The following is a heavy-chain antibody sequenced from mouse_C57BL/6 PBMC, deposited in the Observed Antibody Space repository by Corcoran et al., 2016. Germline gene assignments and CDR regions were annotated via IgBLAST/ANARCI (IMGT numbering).Heavy chain of an antibody. D-gene: IGHD1-1*02. CDR3: ARGDVVYYAMDY. V-gene: IGHV1-19*01. J-gene: IGHJ4*01. CDR1: GYTFTDYY. CDR2: INPYNGGT. Sequence: EVQLQQSGPVLVQPGASVKMSCKASGYTFTDYYMNWVKQSHRKSLEWIGVINPYNGGTSYNQKFKGKATLTVDKSSSTAYMELNSLTSEDSAVYYCARGDVVYYAMDYWGQGTSVTVSS.